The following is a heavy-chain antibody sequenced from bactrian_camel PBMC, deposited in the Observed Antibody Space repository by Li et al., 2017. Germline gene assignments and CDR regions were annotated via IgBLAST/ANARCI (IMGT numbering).Heavy chain of an antibody. CDR3: VAVEDIVYRLVMP. J-gene: IGHJ6*01. Sequence: VQLVESGGGSVQAGGTLRLSCEINGLTYGTYCLAWSRQAPGKEREGVAMIGTDGLAIYADSVKGRFTISKDNAENTLHLQINNLTPGDSAVYYCVAVEDIVYRLVMPGARGPRSPSP. CDR1: GLTYGTYC. CDR2: IGTDGLA. V-gene: IGHV3S55*01. D-gene: IGHD1*01.